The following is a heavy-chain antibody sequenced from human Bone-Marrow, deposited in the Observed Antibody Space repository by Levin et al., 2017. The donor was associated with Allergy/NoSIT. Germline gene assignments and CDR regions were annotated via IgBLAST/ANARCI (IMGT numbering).Heavy chain of an antibody. CDR3: ARVNPIGGAMCPNVLGG. CDR1: GGTLSRYG. D-gene: IGHD1-26*01. V-gene: IGHV1-69*04. Sequence: AASVKVSCKASGGTLSRYGISWVRQAPGQGLEWMGRIIPISGITTHAQKLLGRVTITADKSTGTAYTELSSLRSAVPALSYCARVNPIGGAMCPNVLGGWGLGTLVTISS. CDR2: IIPISGIT. J-gene: IGHJ4*02.